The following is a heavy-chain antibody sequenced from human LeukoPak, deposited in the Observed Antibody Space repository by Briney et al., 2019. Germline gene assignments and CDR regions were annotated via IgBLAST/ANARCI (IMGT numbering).Heavy chain of an antibody. CDR1: GYTLSELS. CDR3: AAGRPYSLLDY. J-gene: IGHJ4*02. D-gene: IGHD5-18*01. CDR2: FDPEDGEA. V-gene: IGHV1-24*01. Sequence: ASVKVSCKVSGYTLSELSMHWVRQAPGKGLEWMGGFDPEDGEAIYAQKFQGRVTMIEDTSTDTGYMELSSLRSEDTAVYYCAAGRPYSLLDYWGQGTLVTVSS.